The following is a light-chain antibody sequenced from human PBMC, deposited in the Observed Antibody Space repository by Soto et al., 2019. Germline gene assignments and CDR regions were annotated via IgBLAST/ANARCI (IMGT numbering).Light chain of an antibody. J-gene: IGLJ1*01. CDR2: QVT. CDR1: SSDLAIYNY. Sequence: QSALTQPASVSGSPGQSITISCTGTSSDLAIYNYVSWYQQQPGKAPKLMIYQVTNRPSGVSDRFSGSKSGNTASLTISGLQAEDEADYYCSSFTSRFTFVFGTGTKLTVL. V-gene: IGLV2-14*01. CDR3: SSFTSRFTFV.